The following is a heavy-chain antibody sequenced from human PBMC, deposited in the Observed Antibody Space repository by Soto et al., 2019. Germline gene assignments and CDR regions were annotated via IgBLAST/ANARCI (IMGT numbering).Heavy chain of an antibody. V-gene: IGHV3-23*01. D-gene: IGHD1-20*01. Sequence: GGSLRLSCAASGFTFSSYAMSWVSQAPGKGLEWVSALSGSGGSTYYADSVKGRFTISRDNSKNTLYLQMNSLRAEDTAVYYCAKGRNWNHRFLAFDIWGQGTMVTVSS. CDR1: GFTFSSYA. CDR3: AKGRNWNHRFLAFDI. CDR2: LSGSGGST. J-gene: IGHJ3*02.